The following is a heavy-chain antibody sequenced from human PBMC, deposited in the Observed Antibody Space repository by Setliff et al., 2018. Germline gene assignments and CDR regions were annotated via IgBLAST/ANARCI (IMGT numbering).Heavy chain of an antibody. CDR1: GFSFSNYW. Sequence: PGGSLRLSCMASGFSFSNYWMHWVRQAPGKGLEWISKISGNGITIYYADSVRGRFTISRDNAKNSLYLQMNSLRAEDTALYYCARDGVFYAMDVWGHGTTVTVSS. V-gene: IGHV3-11*04. CDR2: ISGNGITI. CDR3: ARDGVFYAMDV. J-gene: IGHJ6*02. D-gene: IGHD3-10*01.